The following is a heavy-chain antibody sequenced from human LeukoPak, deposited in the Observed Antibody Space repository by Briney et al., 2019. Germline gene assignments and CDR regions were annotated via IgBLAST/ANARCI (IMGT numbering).Heavy chain of an antibody. CDR3: ARELGAPGYYYGSGSYSY. CDR1: GFTFSSYS. V-gene: IGHV3-21*01. Sequence: GVLRLSCAASGFTFSSYSMNWVRQAPGKGLEWVSSISSSSSYIYYADSVKGRFTISRDNAKNSLYLQMNSLGAEDTAVYYCARELGAPGYYYGSGSYSYWGQGTLVTVSS. CDR2: ISSSSSYI. D-gene: IGHD3-10*01. J-gene: IGHJ4*02.